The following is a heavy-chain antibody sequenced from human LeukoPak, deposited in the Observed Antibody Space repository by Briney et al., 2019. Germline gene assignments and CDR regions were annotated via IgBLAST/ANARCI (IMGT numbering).Heavy chain of an antibody. CDR1: GFTFSSYA. CDR3: AKEQRAGLGRRGGGFDY. Sequence: GGSLRLSCAASGFTFSSYAMSWVRQAPGKGLEWVSAISGSGGSTYYADSVKGRFTISRDNSKNTLYLQMNSLRAEDTAVYYCAKEQRAGLGRRGGGFDYWGQGTLVTVSS. D-gene: IGHD3-10*01. J-gene: IGHJ4*02. CDR2: ISGSGGST. V-gene: IGHV3-23*01.